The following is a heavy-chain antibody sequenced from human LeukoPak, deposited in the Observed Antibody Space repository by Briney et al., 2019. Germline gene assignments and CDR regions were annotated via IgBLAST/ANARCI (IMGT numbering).Heavy chain of an antibody. CDR1: GGTFSSYA. CDR2: IIPIFGTA. D-gene: IGHD6-19*01. Sequence: ASVKVSCKASGGTFSSYAFSWVRQAPGQGLEWMGGIIPIFGTANYAQKFQGRVTITADESTSTAYMELSSLRSEDTAVYYCARGFIPTTQSSGWYSWGQGTLVTVSS. J-gene: IGHJ4*02. CDR3: ARGFIPTTQSSGWYS. V-gene: IGHV1-69*13.